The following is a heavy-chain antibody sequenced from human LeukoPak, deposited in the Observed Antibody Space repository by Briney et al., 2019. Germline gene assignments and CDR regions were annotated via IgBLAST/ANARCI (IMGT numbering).Heavy chain of an antibody. CDR3: ARRSSRYYGSGSYRKYYFDY. CDR1: GGSFSGYY. J-gene: IGHJ4*02. V-gene: IGHV4-34*01. CDR2: INHSRST. D-gene: IGHD3-10*01. Sequence: SETLSLTCAVYGGSFSGYYWSWIRQPPGKGLEWIGEINHSRSTNYNPSLKSRVTMSVDTSKNQFSLKLSSVTAADTAVYYCARRSSRYYGSGSYRKYYFDYWGQGTLVTVSS.